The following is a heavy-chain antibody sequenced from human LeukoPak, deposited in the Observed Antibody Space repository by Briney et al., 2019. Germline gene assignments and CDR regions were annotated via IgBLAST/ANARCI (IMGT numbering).Heavy chain of an antibody. D-gene: IGHD6-13*01. CDR3: ARAMMTSAGGVFDS. CDR2: ISGSSGYI. J-gene: IGHJ4*02. Sequence: PGGSLRLSCAASGFTFSTYSMDWVRQAPGKGLEWVSSISGSSGYIYYADSVKGRFTISRDNAKNSLYLQMNSLRAEDTAVYYCARAMMTSAGGVFDSWGQGTLVTVSS. CDR1: GFTFSTYS. V-gene: IGHV3-21*01.